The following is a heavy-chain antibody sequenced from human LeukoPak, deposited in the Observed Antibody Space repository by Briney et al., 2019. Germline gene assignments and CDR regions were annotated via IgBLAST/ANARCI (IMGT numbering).Heavy chain of an antibody. CDR2: ISSSSSYI. J-gene: IGHJ6*03. CDR1: GFTFSSYS. D-gene: IGHD1-14*01. CDR3: ARDREQRATTGYMDV. Sequence: PGGSLRLSCAASGFTFSSYSMNWVRQAPGKGLEWVSSISSSSSYIYYADSVKGRFTISRDNAKNSLYLQMNSLRAEDTAVYCCARDREQRATTGYMDVWGKGTTVTVSS. V-gene: IGHV3-21*01.